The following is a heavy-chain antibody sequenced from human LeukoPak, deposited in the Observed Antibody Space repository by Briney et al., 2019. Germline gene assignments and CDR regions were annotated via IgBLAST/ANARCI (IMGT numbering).Heavy chain of an antibody. CDR1: GGSISSYY. Sequence: SETLSLTCTVSGGSISSYYWSWIRQPPGKGLEWIGYVFHSGSTNYNPSLKSRVTISVDTSKNQFSLKLTSVTAADTAVYYCARDSSGYYRIDYWGQGTL. CDR2: VFHSGST. CDR3: ARDSSGYYRIDY. J-gene: IGHJ4*02. D-gene: IGHD3-22*01. V-gene: IGHV4-59*08.